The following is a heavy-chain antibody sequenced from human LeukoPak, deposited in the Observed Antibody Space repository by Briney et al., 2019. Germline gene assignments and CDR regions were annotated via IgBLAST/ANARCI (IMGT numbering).Heavy chain of an antibody. CDR2: ISSSGSTI. CDR1: GFTFSDYY. CDR3: ARDLSYQEYYYDSSGYCDY. Sequence: GGSLRLSCAASGFTFSDYYMSWIRQAPGKGLEWVSYISSSGSTIYYADSVKGRFTISRDNAKNSLYLQMNSLRAEDTAVYYCARDLSYQEYYYDSSGYCDYWGQGTLVTVSS. D-gene: IGHD3-22*01. V-gene: IGHV3-11*01. J-gene: IGHJ4*02.